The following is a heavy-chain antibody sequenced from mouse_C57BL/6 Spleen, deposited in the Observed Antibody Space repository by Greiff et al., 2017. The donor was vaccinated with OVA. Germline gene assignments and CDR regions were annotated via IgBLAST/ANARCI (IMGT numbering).Heavy chain of an antibody. V-gene: IGHV1-82*01. CDR1: GYAFSSSW. CDR3: ARSGGYDGFAY. CDR2: IYPGGGGT. Sequence: QVHVKQSGSELVKPGASVKISCKASGYAFSSSWMIWVKQRPGEGLEWIGGIYPGGGGTNFNGKFKGKATLTADKSSSTAYMQLSSLTSEYSAIYFCARSGGYDGFAYWGQGTLVTVSA. J-gene: IGHJ3*01. D-gene: IGHD2-2*01.